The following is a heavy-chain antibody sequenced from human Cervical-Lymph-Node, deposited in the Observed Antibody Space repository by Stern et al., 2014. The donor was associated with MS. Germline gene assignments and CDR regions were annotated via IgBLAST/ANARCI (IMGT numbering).Heavy chain of an antibody. V-gene: IGHV3-33*01. D-gene: IGHD1-7*01. J-gene: IGHJ4*02. CDR2: IWYDGNKK. Sequence: VQLEESGGGVVQPGRSLRLPCAASGFTFSNYGMHWVRQPPAKGLEWLAVIWYDGNKKYYADSVKGRFTISRDNSKNTLFLQMSSLTAEDTALYYCARGNWNYEGMGYWGQGTLVTVSS. CDR1: GFTFSNYG. CDR3: ARGNWNYEGMGY.